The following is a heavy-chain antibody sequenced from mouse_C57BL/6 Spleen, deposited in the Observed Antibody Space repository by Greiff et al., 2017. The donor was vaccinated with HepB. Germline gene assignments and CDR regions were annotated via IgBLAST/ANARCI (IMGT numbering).Heavy chain of an antibody. D-gene: IGHD2-5*01. CDR2: INPNNGGT. J-gene: IGHJ4*01. V-gene: IGHV1-18*01. CDR3: ARNPRYSNYGVDY. Sequence: EVKLVESGPELVKPGASVKIPCKASGYTFTDYNMDWVKQSHGKSLEWIGDINPNNGGTIYNQKFKGKATLTVDKSSSTAYMELRSLTSEDTAVYYCARNPRYSNYGVDYWGQGTSVTVSS. CDR1: GYTFTDYN.